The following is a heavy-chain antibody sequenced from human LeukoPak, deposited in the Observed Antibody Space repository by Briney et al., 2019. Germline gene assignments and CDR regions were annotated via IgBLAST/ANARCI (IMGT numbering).Heavy chain of an antibody. CDR2: IYYSGST. CDR3: ARGKRASVTSVWYFDL. V-gene: IGHV4-59*01. J-gene: IGHJ2*01. CDR1: GGSIVSYY. Sequence: SETLSLTCAVSGGSIVSYYWTWIRQPPGKGLEWIGDIYYSGSTNYNPSLKSRVTISVDTSKNQFSLNLTSVTAADTAVYYCARGKRASVTSVWYFDLWAVAPCSLSPQ. D-gene: IGHD2/OR15-2a*01.